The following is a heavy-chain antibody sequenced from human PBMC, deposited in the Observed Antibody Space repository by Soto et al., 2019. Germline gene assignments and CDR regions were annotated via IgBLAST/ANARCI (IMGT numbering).Heavy chain of an antibody. D-gene: IGHD3-9*01. CDR2: ISGSGDST. CDR1: GFTSSNYA. J-gene: IGHJ6*02. Sequence: VQLLESGGGLVQPGGSLRLSCAASGFTSSNYAMSWVRQAPGKGLEWVSTISGSGDSTYYADSVKGRFTISRDNSRNTLYLQMNSLRAEDTAVYYCAKALRYFDWLLRPWNSMDVWGQGTTVTVSS. V-gene: IGHV3-23*01. CDR3: AKALRYFDWLLRPWNSMDV.